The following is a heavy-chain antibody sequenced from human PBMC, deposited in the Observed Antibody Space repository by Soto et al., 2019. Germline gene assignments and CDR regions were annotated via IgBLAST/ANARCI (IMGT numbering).Heavy chain of an antibody. J-gene: IGHJ3*01. CDR3: ARDPSWDAPRVYAFDL. CDR1: GYIFNRYG. D-gene: IGHD2-2*01. Sequence: QVQLVQSGDEVKKPGASVRVSCKASGYIFNRYGISWVRQAPGQGLEWMGWIAAYNGNTDYTQKFQDRVTMPTDTSTSTAYMELRGLRSDDTAVYYCARDPSWDAPRVYAFDLWGQGTVVTVSS. CDR2: IAAYNGNT. V-gene: IGHV1-18*01.